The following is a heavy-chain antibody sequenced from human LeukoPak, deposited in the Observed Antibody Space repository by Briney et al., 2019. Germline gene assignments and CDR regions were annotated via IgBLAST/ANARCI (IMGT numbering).Heavy chain of an antibody. Sequence: PSETLSLTCAVSGDSMRKWCWSWIRQPAGKGLEWIGRIHPSGCTNYSPSLKSRVTLSVDTSKNQFSLKLSSVTAADTAVYYCARGPPPDFDYWGRGTLVTVSS. J-gene: IGHJ4*02. CDR3: ARGPPPDFDY. CDR2: IHPSGCT. V-gene: IGHV4-4*07. CDR1: GDSMRKWC.